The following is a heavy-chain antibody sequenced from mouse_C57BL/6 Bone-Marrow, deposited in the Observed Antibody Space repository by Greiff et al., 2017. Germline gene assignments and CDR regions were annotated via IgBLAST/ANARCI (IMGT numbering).Heavy chain of an antibody. CDR3: VRGDYYDYDGVAY. V-gene: IGHV1-52*01. CDR1: GYTFTSYW. J-gene: IGHJ3*01. Sequence: VQLQQPGAELVRPGSSVKLSCKASGYTFTSYWMHWVKQRPIQGLEWIGNIDPSDSETHYNQKFKDKATLTVDKSSSTAYMQLSSLTSEDSAVYYCVRGDYYDYDGVAYWGQGTLVTVSA. CDR2: IDPSDSET. D-gene: IGHD2-4*01.